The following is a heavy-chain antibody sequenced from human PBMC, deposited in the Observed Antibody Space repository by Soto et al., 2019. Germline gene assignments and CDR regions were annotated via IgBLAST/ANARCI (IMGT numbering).Heavy chain of an antibody. CDR3: ARAEGYSSSPQGANYYYGMDV. J-gene: IGHJ6*02. CDR2: INPNSGGT. D-gene: IGHD6-6*01. V-gene: IGHV1-2*02. Sequence: ASVKVSCKASGYTFTGYYMHWVRQAPGQGLEWMGWINPNSGGTNYAQKFQGRVTMTRDTSISTAYMELSRLRSDDTAVYYCARAEGYSSSPQGANYYYGMDVWGQGTTVTVSS. CDR1: GYTFTGYY.